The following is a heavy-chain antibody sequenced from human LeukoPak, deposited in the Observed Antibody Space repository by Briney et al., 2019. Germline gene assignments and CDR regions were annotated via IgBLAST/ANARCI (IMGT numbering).Heavy chain of an antibody. D-gene: IGHD3-3*01. CDR2: IYYSGST. CDR1: GGSISSHY. J-gene: IGHJ4*02. Sequence: SETLSLTCTVSGGSISSHYWSWIRQPPGKGLEWIGYIYYSGSTNYNPSLKSRVTISVDTSKNQFSLKLSSVTAADTAVYYCARGLSYYDFWSGYQDLYYFDYWGQGTLVTVSS. V-gene: IGHV4-59*11. CDR3: ARGLSYYDFWSGYQDLYYFDY.